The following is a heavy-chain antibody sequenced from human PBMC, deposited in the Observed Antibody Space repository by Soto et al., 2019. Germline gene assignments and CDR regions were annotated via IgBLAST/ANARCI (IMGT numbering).Heavy chain of an antibody. J-gene: IGHJ4*02. CDR2: MWNDGSNK. V-gene: IGHV3-33*06. CDR1: GFTFSSYG. Sequence: QVLLVESGGGVVQPGRSLRLSCAASGFTFSSYGTHWVRQAPGKGLEWVAVMWNDGSNKYYADSVKGRFTISRDNSKNTVYLQMNSLRAEDTAVYYCAKEFWSGPFDYWGQGTLVTVSS. CDR3: AKEFWSGPFDY. D-gene: IGHD3-3*01.